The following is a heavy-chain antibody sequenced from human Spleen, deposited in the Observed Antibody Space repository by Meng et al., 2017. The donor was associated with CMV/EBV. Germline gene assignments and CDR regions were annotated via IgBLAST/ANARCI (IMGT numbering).Heavy chain of an antibody. D-gene: IGHD3-22*01. V-gene: IGHV3-30-3*01. CDR2: ISYDGSNK. CDR3: AGDRRKGPYYYDSSRYYFVFDY. CDR1: GFTFSSYA. J-gene: IGHJ4*02. Sequence: GESLKISCAASGFTFSSYAMHWVRQAPGKGLEWVAVISYDGSNKYYADSVKGRFTVSRDNSKNTLCLQMNSLRAEDTAVYYCAGDRRKGPYYYDSSRYYFVFDYWGQGTLVTVSS.